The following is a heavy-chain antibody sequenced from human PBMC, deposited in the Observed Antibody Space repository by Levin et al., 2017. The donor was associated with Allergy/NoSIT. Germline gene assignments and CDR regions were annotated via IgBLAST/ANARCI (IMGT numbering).Heavy chain of an antibody. CDR3: VRFFDDLLYFDN. J-gene: IGHJ4*02. V-gene: IGHV1-18*01. CDR2: ISGDNGNT. D-gene: IGHD3-9*01. Sequence: GESLKISCKASGYTFTNYGLSWVRQAPGQGLEWMGWISGDNGNTVYGQNFQGRVTMTTDTSTSTAFMELRSLRFDDAAVYYCVRFFDDLLYFDNWGQGTLVTVSS. CDR1: GYTFTNYG.